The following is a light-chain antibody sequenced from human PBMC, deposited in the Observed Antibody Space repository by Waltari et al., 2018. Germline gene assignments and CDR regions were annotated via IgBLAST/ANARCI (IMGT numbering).Light chain of an antibody. Sequence: EIVMTQSPATLSVSPGERATISCRASQSVSSNLAWYQQKPGQAPRLLIYGASTRATGIPARFSGSGSGTEFTLTISSLQSEDFAVYYCQQYNNWRETFGQGTKLEIK. CDR3: QQYNNWRET. CDR2: GAS. CDR1: QSVSSN. V-gene: IGKV3-15*01. J-gene: IGKJ2*01.